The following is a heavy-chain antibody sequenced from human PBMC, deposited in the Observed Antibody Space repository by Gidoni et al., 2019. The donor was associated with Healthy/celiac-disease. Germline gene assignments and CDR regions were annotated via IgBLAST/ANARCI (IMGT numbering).Heavy chain of an antibody. J-gene: IGHJ6*02. CDR1: GGSFSGYY. CDR2: INHSGST. CDR3: AEDRIAAASYYGMDV. Sequence: QVQLQQWGAGLLKPSETLSLTCAVYGGSFSGYYWGWIRQPPGKGLEWIGEINHSGSTNYNPSLKRRVTISVDTSKNQFSLKLSSVTAADTAVYYCAEDRIAAASYYGMDVWGQGTTVTVSS. D-gene: IGHD6-13*01. V-gene: IGHV4-34*01.